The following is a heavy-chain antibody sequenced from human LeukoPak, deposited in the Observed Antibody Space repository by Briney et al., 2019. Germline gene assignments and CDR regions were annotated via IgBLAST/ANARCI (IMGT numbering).Heavy chain of an antibody. CDR3: AEPSSAAQGMEEYYYYYGMDV. D-gene: IGHD2-2*01. CDR2: ISGSGGGT. Sequence: GGSLRLSCAASGFAFSNYAMTWVRQAPGKGLEWVSAISGSGGGTFYADSVKGRFTISRDKSKDTLYLQMSSLRAEDTAVYYCAEPSSAAQGMEEYYYYYGMDVWGQGTTVTVSS. J-gene: IGHJ6*02. CDR1: GFAFSNYA. V-gene: IGHV3-23*01.